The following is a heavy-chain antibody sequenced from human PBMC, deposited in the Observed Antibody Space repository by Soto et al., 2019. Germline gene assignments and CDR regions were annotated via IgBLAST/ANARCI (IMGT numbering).Heavy chain of an antibody. D-gene: IGHD1-26*01. CDR1: GFSFSSFA. Sequence: EVLLLESGGGLVQPGGSLRLSCEASGFSFSSFAMNWVRQAPGKGLEWVSAIGDSGASTYYADSVKGRFTISRDNSRNTLYLQLNSLRAEDTAVYYCAKGVELEVWGNETTVTVYS. CDR3: AKGVELEV. V-gene: IGHV3-23*01. J-gene: IGHJ6*04. CDR2: IGDSGAST.